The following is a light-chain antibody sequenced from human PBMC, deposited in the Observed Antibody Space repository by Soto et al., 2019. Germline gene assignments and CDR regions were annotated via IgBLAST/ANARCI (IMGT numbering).Light chain of an antibody. Sequence: EIVLRQSPATLSLPPGERATLSCRASQSVSSNLAWYQQKPGQAPRLLIYGASTRATGIPARFSGSGSGTEFTLTISSLQSEGFAVYYCQQYNNWPGTFGQGTKV. J-gene: IGKJ1*01. V-gene: IGKV3-15*01. CDR1: QSVSSN. CDR2: GAS. CDR3: QQYNNWPGT.